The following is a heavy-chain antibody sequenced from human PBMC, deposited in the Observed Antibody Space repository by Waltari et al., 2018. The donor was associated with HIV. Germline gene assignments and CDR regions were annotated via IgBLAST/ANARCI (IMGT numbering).Heavy chain of an antibody. J-gene: IGHJ2*01. CDR2: INPRTGLS. CDR3: VRRDGDYWYFDL. CDR1: GYNFSLYE. Sequence: QVQLVQPGAEVQKPGASVKVSCAASGYNFSLYEMDWVRPANGHGLEWMAWINPRTGLSGSSKKFEDRVTMTTDAAKGTAYMELSGLRSDDTALYYCVRRDGDYWYFDLWGRGTLVTVSS. D-gene: IGHD4-17*01. V-gene: IGHV1-8*01.